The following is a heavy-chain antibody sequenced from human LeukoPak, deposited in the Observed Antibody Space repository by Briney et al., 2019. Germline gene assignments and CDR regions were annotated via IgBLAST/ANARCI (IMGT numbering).Heavy chain of an antibody. V-gene: IGHV4-38-2*02. CDR3: ARPLRYFDWLFYY. D-gene: IGHD3-9*01. CDR1: GYSFSSCYY. CDR2: IYHGGST. Sequence: SESLSLTCTVSGYSFSSCYYGGWIRQPPGKGLGWIGIIYHGGSTYYNPSLKSRVTISIDTSKNQFSLKLSSVTAADTAVYYCARPLRYFDWLFYYWGQGTLVTVSS. J-gene: IGHJ4*02.